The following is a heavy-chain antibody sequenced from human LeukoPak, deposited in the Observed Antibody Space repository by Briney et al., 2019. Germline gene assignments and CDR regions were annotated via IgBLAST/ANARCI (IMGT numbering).Heavy chain of an antibody. V-gene: IGHV4-59*08. CDR1: GGSISSYY. J-gene: IGHJ6*02. CDR2: IYYSGST. D-gene: IGHD3-10*01. Sequence: SETLSLTRTVSGGSISSYYWSWIRQPPGKGLEWIGYIYYSGSTNYNPSLKSRVTISVDTSKNQFSLKLSSVTAADTAVYYCARLGKVRGYYYGMDVWGQGTTVTVSS. CDR3: ARLGKVRGYYYGMDV.